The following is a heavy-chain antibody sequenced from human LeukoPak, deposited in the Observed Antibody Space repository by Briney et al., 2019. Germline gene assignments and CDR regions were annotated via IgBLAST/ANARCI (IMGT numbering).Heavy chain of an antibody. J-gene: IGHJ6*02. CDR2: ISYDGSK. CDR1: GFTFSSYG. CDR3: AKDRLWFGELLYGMDV. D-gene: IGHD3-10*01. V-gene: IGHV3-30*18. Sequence: PGGSLRLSCAASGFTFSSYGMNWVRQAPGKGLEWVAVISYDGSKYYADSVKGRFTISRDNSKNTLYLQMNSLRAEDTAVYYCAKDRLWFGELLYGMDVWGQGTTVTVSS.